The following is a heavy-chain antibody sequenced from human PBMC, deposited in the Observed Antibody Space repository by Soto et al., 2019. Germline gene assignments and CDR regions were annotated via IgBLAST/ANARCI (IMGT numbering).Heavy chain of an antibody. Sequence: SETLSLTCAVYGESFSGYYWSWIRQPPGKGLEWIGEINHSGSTNYNPSLKSRVTISVDTSKNQFSLKLSSVTAADTAVYYCARGPSSSWGYGMDVWGQGTTVTVSS. CDR3: ARGPSSSWGYGMDV. CDR1: GESFSGYY. CDR2: INHSGST. J-gene: IGHJ6*02. D-gene: IGHD6-13*01. V-gene: IGHV4-34*01.